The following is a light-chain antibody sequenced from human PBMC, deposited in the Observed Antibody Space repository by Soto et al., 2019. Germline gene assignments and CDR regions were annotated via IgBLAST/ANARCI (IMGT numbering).Light chain of an antibody. CDR3: GTWDNSLGAINLV. Sequence: QAVLTQPPSVSAAPGQKVTISCSGSTSNIGNNYVSWYQQLPGTAPKLLIYDNDKRPSGIPDRFSGSKSGTSATLGITGLQTGDEAEYDCGTWDNSLGAINLVFGGGTKLTVL. J-gene: IGLJ3*02. V-gene: IGLV1-51*01. CDR2: DND. CDR1: TSNIGNNY.